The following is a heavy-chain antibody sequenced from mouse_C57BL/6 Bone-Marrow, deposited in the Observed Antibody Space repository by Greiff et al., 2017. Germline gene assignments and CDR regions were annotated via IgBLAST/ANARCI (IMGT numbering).Heavy chain of an antibody. CDR2: ISDGGSYT. V-gene: IGHV5-4*01. D-gene: IGHD2-1*01. J-gene: IGHJ1*03. CDR3: ARDGNFYWYFDV. Sequence: EVKLMESGGGLVKPGGSLKLSCAASGFTFSSYAMSWVRQTPEKRLEWVATISDGGSYTYYPDNVKGRFTISRDNAKNNLYLQMSHLKSEDTARYYCARDGNFYWYFDVWGTWSTVSVSS. CDR1: GFTFSSYA.